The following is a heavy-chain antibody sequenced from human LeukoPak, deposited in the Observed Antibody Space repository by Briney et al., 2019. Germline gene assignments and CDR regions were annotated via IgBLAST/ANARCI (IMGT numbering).Heavy chain of an antibody. CDR1: GFTFSSYG. V-gene: IGHV3-30*02. CDR3: ARKDIKRIFNYDYVWGTRDDY. Sequence: PGGSLRLSCAASGFTFSSYGMHWVRQAPGKGLEWVAFIRYDGSNKYYADSVKGRFTISRDNSKNTLYVQMNSLRAEDTAVYYCARKDIKRIFNYDYVWGTRDDYWGQGTLVTVSS. CDR2: IRYDGSNK. J-gene: IGHJ4*02. D-gene: IGHD3-16*01.